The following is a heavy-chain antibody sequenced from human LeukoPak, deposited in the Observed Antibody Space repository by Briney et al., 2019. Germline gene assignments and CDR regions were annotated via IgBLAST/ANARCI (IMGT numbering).Heavy chain of an antibody. CDR1: GGSISSSSYY. J-gene: IGHJ6*03. Sequence: SETLSLTCTVSGGSISSSSYYWGWIRQPPGKGLEWIGSIYYSGSTYYNPSLKSRVTISVDTSKNQFSLKLSSVTAADTAVYYCASSGYAFYYMDVWGKGTTVTISS. CDR2: IYYSGST. V-gene: IGHV4-39*07. D-gene: IGHD5-12*01. CDR3: ASSGYAFYYMDV.